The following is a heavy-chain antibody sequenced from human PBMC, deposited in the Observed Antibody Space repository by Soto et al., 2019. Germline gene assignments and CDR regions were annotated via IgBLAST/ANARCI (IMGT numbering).Heavy chain of an antibody. Sequence: SETLSLTCTVSGGSVSSSSYSWGWIRQSPGKGLEWIGSIYYSGSTYYNPSLKSRVTISVDTSKNQFSLKLSSVTAADTAVYYCARWPQLEPRFDSWGQGTLVTVSS. CDR2: IYYSGST. V-gene: IGHV4-39*01. CDR3: ARWPQLEPRFDS. CDR1: GGSVSSSSYS. D-gene: IGHD1-1*01. J-gene: IGHJ4*02.